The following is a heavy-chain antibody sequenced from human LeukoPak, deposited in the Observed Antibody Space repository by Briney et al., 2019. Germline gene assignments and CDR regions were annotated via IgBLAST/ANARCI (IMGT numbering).Heavy chain of an antibody. CDR2: ISAYNGNT. D-gene: IGHD6-13*01. V-gene: IGHV1-18*01. Sequence: ASVKVSCKSSGYTFTSYGIIWVRQAPGQGLEWMGWISAYNGNTNYAQKLQGRVTMTTDTSTTTAYMELRSLRSDDTAMYYCARNKRAAASYYFDYWGQGTLVTVSS. CDR3: ARNKRAAASYYFDY. CDR1: GYTFTSYG. J-gene: IGHJ4*02.